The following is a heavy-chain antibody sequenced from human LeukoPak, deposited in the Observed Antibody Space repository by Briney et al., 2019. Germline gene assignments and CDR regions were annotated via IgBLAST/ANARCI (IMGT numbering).Heavy chain of an antibody. CDR3: ARGSGYYDRVLDY. CDR1: GFTFSDYY. Sequence: GGSLRLSCAASGFTFSDYYMSWIRQAPGKGLEWVSYISSSGSYTNYADSVKGRFTISRDNTKNSLYLQMNSLRAEDTAVYFCARGSGYYDRVLDYWGQGTLSPSPQ. CDR2: ISSSGSYT. V-gene: IGHV3-11*03. J-gene: IGHJ4*02. D-gene: IGHD3-22*01.